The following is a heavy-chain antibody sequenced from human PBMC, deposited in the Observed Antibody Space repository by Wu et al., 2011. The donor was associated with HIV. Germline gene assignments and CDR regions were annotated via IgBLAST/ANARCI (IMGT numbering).Heavy chain of an antibody. CDR1: GYTFTSYG. J-gene: IGHJ3*02. CDR3: ARSHWENGDYRAFDI. CDR2: ISAYNGNT. V-gene: IGHV1-18*01. Sequence: QVQLVQSGAEVKKPGASVKVSYKASGYTFTSYGISWVRQAPGQGLEWMGWISAYNGNTNYAQKLQGRVTMTTDTSTSTAYMELSNLRSEDTAVFYCARSHWENGDYRAFDIWGQGTLVTVSS. D-gene: IGHD4-17*01.